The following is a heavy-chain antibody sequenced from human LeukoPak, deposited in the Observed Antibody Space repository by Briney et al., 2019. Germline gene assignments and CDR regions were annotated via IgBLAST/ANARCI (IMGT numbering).Heavy chain of an antibody. CDR2: ISSSSNYI. V-gene: IGHV3-21*01. Sequence: GGSLRLSCAASGFTFSSYSMNWVRQAPGRGLEWVSSISSSSNYIYYVDSVKGRFTISRDNAKNSLFLQMNSLRAEDTAVYFCARSKPWGYCSGGSCYPTYYYYYYMDVWGKGITVTVSS. CDR3: ARSKPWGYCSGGSCYPTYYYYYYMDV. CDR1: GFTFSSYS. J-gene: IGHJ6*03. D-gene: IGHD2-15*01.